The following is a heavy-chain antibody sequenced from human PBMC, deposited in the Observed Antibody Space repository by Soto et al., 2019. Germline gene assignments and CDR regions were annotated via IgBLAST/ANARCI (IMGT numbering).Heavy chain of an antibody. V-gene: IGHV1-69*13. D-gene: IGHD3-3*01. J-gene: IGHJ4*02. CDR2: IIPIFGTA. Sequence: GASVKVSCKASGGTFSSYAISWVRQAPGQGLEWMGGIIPIFGTANYAQKFQGRVTITADESTSTAYMELSSLRSEDTAVYYCARDRRKSRDFWSGYYKSWGQGTLVTVSS. CDR3: ARDRRKSRDFWSGYYKS. CDR1: GGTFSSYA.